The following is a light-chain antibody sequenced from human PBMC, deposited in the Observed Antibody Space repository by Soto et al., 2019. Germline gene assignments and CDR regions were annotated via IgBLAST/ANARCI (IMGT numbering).Light chain of an antibody. CDR3: SSYTSSTSYD. Sequence: QSVLTQPASVSGSPGQSITISCTGTSSDVGGYDYVSWYQQHPGKAPKLMIYDVTNRPSGVSNRFSGSKSGNTASLTISGLQAEDEASNYCSSYTSSTSYDFGTGTKVTV. CDR2: DVT. V-gene: IGLV2-14*01. CDR1: SSDVGGYDY. J-gene: IGLJ1*01.